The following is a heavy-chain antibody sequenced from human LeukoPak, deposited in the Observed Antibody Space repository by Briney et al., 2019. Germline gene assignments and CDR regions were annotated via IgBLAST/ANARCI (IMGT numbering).Heavy chain of an antibody. V-gene: IGHV3-21*01. CDR2: ISSSSSYI. Sequence: PGGSLRLSCAASGFTFSSYSMNWVRQAPGKGLEWVSSISSSSSYIYYADSVKGRFTISRDNAKNSLYLQMNSLRAEDTAVYYCAKDRRDYDILTGLDYWGQGTLVTVSS. D-gene: IGHD3-9*01. CDR3: AKDRRDYDILTGLDY. CDR1: GFTFSSYS. J-gene: IGHJ4*02.